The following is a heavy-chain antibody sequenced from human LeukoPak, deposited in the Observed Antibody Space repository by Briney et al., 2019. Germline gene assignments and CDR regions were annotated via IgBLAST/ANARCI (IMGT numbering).Heavy chain of an antibody. D-gene: IGHD3-10*01. V-gene: IGHV3-9*01. CDR1: GFTFDDYA. CDR2: ISWNSGSI. J-gene: IGHJ4*02. CDR3: AKGGGSGLLWYFDY. Sequence: GGSLRLSCAASGFTFDDYAMHWVRQAPGKGLEWVSGISWNSGSIGYADSVKGRFTFSRDNAKSSLYLQMNSLRPEDTALYYCAKGGGSGLLWYFDYWGQGTLVTVSS.